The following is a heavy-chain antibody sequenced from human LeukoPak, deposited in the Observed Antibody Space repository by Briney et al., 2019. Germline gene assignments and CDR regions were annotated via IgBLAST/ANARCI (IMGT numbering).Heavy chain of an antibody. D-gene: IGHD6-19*01. Sequence: GGSLRLSCAASGFTFSSYSMNWVRQAPGKGLEWVSSISSSSSYIYYADSVKGRFTIPRDNAKNSLYLQMNSLRAEDTAVYYCARSSGIAVAGTPKHWGQGTLVTVSS. CDR2: ISSSSSYI. CDR3: ARSSGIAVAGTPKH. J-gene: IGHJ1*01. V-gene: IGHV3-21*01. CDR1: GFTFSSYS.